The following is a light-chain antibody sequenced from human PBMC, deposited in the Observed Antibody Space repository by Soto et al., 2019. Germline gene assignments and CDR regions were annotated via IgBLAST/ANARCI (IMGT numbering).Light chain of an antibody. CDR2: GAS. J-gene: IGKJ2*01. Sequence: EIVMTQSPATLSVSPGERATLSCRASQSISINLAWYQQRPGQAPRLLIYGASTRATGIPARFSGSGSGTEFHLTISSLQSEDFAVYYCQQYIKWPPEYTFGQGTKLEIK. CDR3: QQYIKWPPEYT. CDR1: QSISIN. V-gene: IGKV3-15*01.